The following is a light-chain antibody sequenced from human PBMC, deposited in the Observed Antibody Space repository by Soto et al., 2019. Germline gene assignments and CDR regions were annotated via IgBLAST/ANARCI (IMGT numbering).Light chain of an antibody. CDR3: QQLNSYPIT. CDR1: QGISSY. CDR2: AAS. Sequence: IQLTQSPSTLSASVGERATITCRASQGISSYLAWYHQKPGKAPKLLIYAASTLPSGVPSRFSGSGSGTDFTLTISSLPPEDFATYYRQQLNSYPITFGQGTRLEIK. V-gene: IGKV1-9*01. J-gene: IGKJ5*01.